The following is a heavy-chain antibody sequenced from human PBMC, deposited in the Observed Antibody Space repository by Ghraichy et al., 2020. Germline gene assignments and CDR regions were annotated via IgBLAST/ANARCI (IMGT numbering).Heavy chain of an antibody. CDR3: ARDQDTAMVVSDLSYYGMDV. V-gene: IGHV3-21*01. J-gene: IGHJ6*02. CDR1: GFTFSSYS. D-gene: IGHD5-18*01. CDR2: ISSSSSYI. Sequence: GASLRLSCAASGFTFSSYSMNWVRQAPGKGLEWVSSISSSSSYIYYADSVKGRFTISRDNAKNSLYLQMNSLRAEDTAVYYCARDQDTAMVVSDLSYYGMDVWGQGTTVTVSS.